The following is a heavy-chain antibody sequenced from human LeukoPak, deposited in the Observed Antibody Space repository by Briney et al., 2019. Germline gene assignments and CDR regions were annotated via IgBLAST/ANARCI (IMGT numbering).Heavy chain of an antibody. Sequence: GGSLRLSCAASGFTFSSYEMNWVRQAPGKGLEWVSYISSSGSTIYYADSVKGRFTISRDNAKNSLYLQMNSLRAEDTAVYYCASVLLYYYYMDVWSKGTTVTVSS. D-gene: IGHD3-10*01. CDR1: GFTFSSYE. J-gene: IGHJ6*03. CDR2: ISSSGSTI. V-gene: IGHV3-48*03. CDR3: ASVLLYYYYMDV.